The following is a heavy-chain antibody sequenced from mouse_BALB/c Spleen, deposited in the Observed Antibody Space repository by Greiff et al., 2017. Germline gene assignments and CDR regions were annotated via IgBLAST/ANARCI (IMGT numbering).Heavy chain of an antibody. CDR3: ASSDGGVYAMDY. Sequence: QVQLQQSGAELMKPGASVKISCKATGYTFSSYWIEWVKQRPGHGLEWIGEILPGSGSTNYNEKFKGKATFTADTSSNTAYMQLSSLTSEDSAVYYCASSDGGVYAMDYWGQGTSVTVSS. V-gene: IGHV1-9*01. CDR2: ILPGSGST. CDR1: GYTFSSYW. J-gene: IGHJ4*01.